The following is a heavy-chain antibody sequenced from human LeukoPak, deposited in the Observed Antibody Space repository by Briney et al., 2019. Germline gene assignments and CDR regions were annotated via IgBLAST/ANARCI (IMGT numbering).Heavy chain of an antibody. CDR1: GGSFSDYY. CDR3: ARGMAAAYDYNWFDP. Sequence: PSETLSLTCAVYGGSFSDYYWTWIRQPPGKGLEWIGDINHSGRTNYNPSLKSRVTISVDTSKNQFSLKLSSVTAADTAVYFCARGMAAAYDYNWFDPWGQGTLVTVSS. J-gene: IGHJ5*02. D-gene: IGHD5-12*01. V-gene: IGHV4-34*01. CDR2: INHSGRT.